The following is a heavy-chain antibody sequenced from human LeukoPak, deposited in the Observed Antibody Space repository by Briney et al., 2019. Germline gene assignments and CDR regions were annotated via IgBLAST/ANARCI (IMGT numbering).Heavy chain of an antibody. CDR3: ARVYYSSSYDYWYFDL. J-gene: IGHJ2*01. CDR2: IYYSGST. Sequence: SSETLSLTCTVSGGSISSYYWSWIRQPPGKGLEWIGYIYYSGSTNYNPSLKSRVTISVDTSKNQFSLKLSSVTAADTAVYYCARVYYSSSYDYWYFDLWGRGTLVTVSS. D-gene: IGHD6-13*01. V-gene: IGHV4-59*01. CDR1: GGSISSYY.